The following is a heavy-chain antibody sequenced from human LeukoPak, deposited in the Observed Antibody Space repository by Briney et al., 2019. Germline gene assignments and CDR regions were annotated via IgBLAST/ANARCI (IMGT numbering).Heavy chain of an antibody. Sequence: TPSETLSLTCTVSGGSISSYYWSWIRQPPGKGLEWIGYIYYSGSTNYNPSLKSRVTISVDTSKNQFSLKLSSVTAADTAVYYCARGGRRSWFDPWGQGTLVTVSS. CDR3: ARGGRRSWFDP. J-gene: IGHJ5*02. CDR1: GGSISSYY. D-gene: IGHD3-16*01. CDR2: IYYSGST. V-gene: IGHV4-59*08.